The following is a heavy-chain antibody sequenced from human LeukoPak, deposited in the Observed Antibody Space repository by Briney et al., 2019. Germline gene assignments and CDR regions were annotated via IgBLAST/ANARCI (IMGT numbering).Heavy chain of an antibody. D-gene: IGHD3-22*01. CDR2: INHSGST. J-gene: IGHJ4*02. Sequence: SETLSLTCAVYGGSFSGYYWSWIRQPPGKGLEWIGEINHSGSTNYNPSLKSRVTISVDTSKNHFSLKLSSVTAADTAVYYCARGQNYYDSSGYYYDFDYWGQGTLVTVSS. V-gene: IGHV4-34*01. CDR3: ARGQNYYDSSGYYYDFDY. CDR1: GGSFSGYY.